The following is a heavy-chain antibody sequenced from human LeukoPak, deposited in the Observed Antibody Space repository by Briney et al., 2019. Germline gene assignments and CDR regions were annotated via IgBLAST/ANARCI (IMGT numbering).Heavy chain of an antibody. CDR3: ARDLRYGSGSYTLDY. CDR2: ISAYNGNT. Sequence: ASVKVSCKASGYTFSSYGISWVRQAPGHGLEWMGWISAYNGNTNYAQKLQGRVTMTTDTSTSTAYMELRSLRSDDTAVYYCARDLRYGSGSYTLDYWGQGTLVTVSS. D-gene: IGHD3-10*01. CDR1: GYTFSSYG. J-gene: IGHJ4*02. V-gene: IGHV1-18*01.